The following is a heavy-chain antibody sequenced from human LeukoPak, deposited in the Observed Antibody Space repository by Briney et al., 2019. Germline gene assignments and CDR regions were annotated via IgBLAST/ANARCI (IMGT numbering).Heavy chain of an antibody. V-gene: IGHV1-2*06. J-gene: IGHJ1*01. CDR1: GNTFTGYY. D-gene: IGHD3-22*01. CDR3: AREKGEYHSDSSEFPDYFQY. CDR2: INPKSGGT. Sequence: ASVKVSCKASGNTFTGYYIHWVRQAPGQGLEWMGRINPKSGGTNYAQRFQGRITMTRDTSISTAYVELSRLRSDDTAVYFCAREKGEYHSDSSEFPDYFQYWGQGTLVTVSS.